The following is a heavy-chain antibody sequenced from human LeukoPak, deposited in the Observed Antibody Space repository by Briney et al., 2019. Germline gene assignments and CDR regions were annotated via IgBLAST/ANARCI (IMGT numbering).Heavy chain of an antibody. Sequence: SETLSLTCAVYGGSFSGYYWSWIRQPPGKGLEWIGEINHSGSTNYNPSLKSRVTISVDTSKNQFSLKLSSVTAADTAVYYCARLSDFWSGYYTFDYWGQGTLVTVSS. CDR1: GGSFSGYY. J-gene: IGHJ4*02. CDR2: INHSGST. V-gene: IGHV4-34*09. CDR3: ARLSDFWSGYYTFDY. D-gene: IGHD3-3*01.